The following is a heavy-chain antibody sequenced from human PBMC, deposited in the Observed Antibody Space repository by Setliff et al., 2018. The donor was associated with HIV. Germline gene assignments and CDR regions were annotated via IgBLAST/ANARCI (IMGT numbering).Heavy chain of an antibody. CDR1: GFTFSSSA. Sequence: PGGSLRLSCAASGFTFSSSAMSWVRQAPGKGLEWVSLIQSSGITYYADSVKGRFTIYRDNSNNTLSLQISSLRAEDKALYYCAKLDYYDTSGSRARKVAIDFWGRGTMVTVSS. CDR3: AKLDYYDTSGSRARKVAIDF. CDR2: IQSSGIT. J-gene: IGHJ3*01. D-gene: IGHD3-22*01. V-gene: IGHV3-23*01.